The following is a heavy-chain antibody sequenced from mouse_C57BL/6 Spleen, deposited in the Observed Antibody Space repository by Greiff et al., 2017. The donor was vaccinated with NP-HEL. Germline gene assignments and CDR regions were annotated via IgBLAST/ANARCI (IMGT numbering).Heavy chain of an antibody. CDR3: ARSTAQATWFAY. Sequence: EVQLQQSGPELVKPGASVKISCKASGYSFTGYYMNWVKQSPEKSLEWIGEINPSTGGTTYNQKFKAKATLTVDKSSSTAYMQLKRLTSEDSAVYYCARSTAQATWFAYWGQGTLVTVSA. CDR1: GYSFTGYY. J-gene: IGHJ3*01. V-gene: IGHV1-42*01. D-gene: IGHD3-2*02. CDR2: INPSTGGT.